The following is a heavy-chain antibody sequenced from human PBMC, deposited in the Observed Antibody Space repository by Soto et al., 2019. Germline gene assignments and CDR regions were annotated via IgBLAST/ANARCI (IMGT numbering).Heavy chain of an antibody. CDR3: ATSGSSPPRGWYYGMDV. V-gene: IGHV1-24*01. Sequence: GASVKVSCKVSGYTLTELSMHWVRQAPGKGLEWMGGFDPEDGETIYAQKFQGRVTMTEDTSTDTAYMELSSLRSEDTAVYYCATSGSSPPRGWYYGMDVWGQGTTVTVSS. CDR2: FDPEDGET. CDR1: GYTLTELS. D-gene: IGHD6-6*01. J-gene: IGHJ6*02.